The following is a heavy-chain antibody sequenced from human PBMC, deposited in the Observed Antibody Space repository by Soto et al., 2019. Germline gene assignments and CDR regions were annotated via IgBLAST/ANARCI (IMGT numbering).Heavy chain of an antibody. Sequence: EVHLVESGGGLVQPGGSLRLSCAASGFTFSSYSLNWVRQAPGKGLEWVSYITSSGTTVYYADSVRGRFTISRDNAKNSVYLQMNSLRDDDTAVSYCARGSSNWAYYFDFWGQGTLVTVSS. CDR1: GFTFSSYS. CDR3: ARGSSNWAYYFDF. V-gene: IGHV3-48*02. D-gene: IGHD6-13*01. J-gene: IGHJ4*02. CDR2: ITSSGTTV.